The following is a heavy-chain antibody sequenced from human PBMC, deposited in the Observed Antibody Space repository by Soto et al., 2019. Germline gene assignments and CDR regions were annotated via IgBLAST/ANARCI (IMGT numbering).Heavy chain of an antibody. Sequence: SETLSLTCAVYGGPFSGYYLSWIRQPPGKGLEWIGEINHSGSTNYNPSLKSRVTISVDTSKNQFSLKLSSVTAADTAVYYCARVSFTYFWSGQGPCDIWGQGTMVTVSS. V-gene: IGHV4-34*01. CDR2: INHSGST. CDR3: ARVSFTYFWSGQGPCDI. J-gene: IGHJ3*02. CDR1: GGPFSGYY. D-gene: IGHD3-3*01.